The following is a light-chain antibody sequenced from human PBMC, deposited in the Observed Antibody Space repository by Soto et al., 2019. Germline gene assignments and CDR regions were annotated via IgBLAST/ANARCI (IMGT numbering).Light chain of an antibody. CDR1: QSVSSN. V-gene: IGKV3-15*01. CDR3: QQYKNWART. J-gene: IGKJ1*01. CDR2: GAS. Sequence: EVVITQSPYSLSVSPGERATLSCRASQSVSSNLAWYQQKLGQAPRLLIYGASTRATGISARSSGSGSGTEFTLTISSLQSEDFAIYYCQQYKNWARTFGQGTKVDIK.